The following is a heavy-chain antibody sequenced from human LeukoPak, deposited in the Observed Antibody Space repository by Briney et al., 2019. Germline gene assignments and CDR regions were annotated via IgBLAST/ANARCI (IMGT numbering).Heavy chain of an antibody. CDR3: ARGVGYNYDSDYYYYYGMDV. D-gene: IGHD5-24*01. J-gene: IGHJ6*02. CDR1: GGSVSSGSYY. V-gene: IGHV4-61*01. Sequence: SSETLSLTCTVSGGSVSSGSYYWSWIRQPPGKGLEWIGYIYYSGSTNYNPSLKSRVTISVDTSKNQFSLKLSSVTAADTAVYYCARGVGYNYDSDYYYYYGMDVWGQGTTVTVSS. CDR2: IYYSGST.